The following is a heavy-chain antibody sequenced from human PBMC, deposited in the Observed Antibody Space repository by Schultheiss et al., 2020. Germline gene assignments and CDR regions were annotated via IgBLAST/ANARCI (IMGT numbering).Heavy chain of an antibody. CDR1: GGSISSGGYY. Sequence: SQTLSLTCTVSGGSISSGGYYWSWIRQHPGKGLEWIGYIYHSGSTYYNPSLKSRVTISVDRSKNQFSLKLSSVTAADTAVYYCAREYCSSTSCRRDSGWFDPWGKGTLVNGYS. V-gene: IGHV4-30-2*01. CDR3: AREYCSSTSCRRDSGWFDP. D-gene: IGHD2-2*01. J-gene: IGHJ5*02. CDR2: IYHSGST.